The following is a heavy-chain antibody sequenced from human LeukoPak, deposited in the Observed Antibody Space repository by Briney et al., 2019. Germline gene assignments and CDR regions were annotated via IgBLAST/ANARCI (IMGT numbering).Heavy chain of an antibody. CDR1: GYTFTSYY. CDR3: TREAAGKLLHYGMDV. Sequence: ASVKVSCKASGYTFTSYYMHWVRQAPGQGLEWMGIINPSGGSTSYAQKFQGRVTMTRDTSTSTVYMELSSLRSEDTSVYYCTREAAGKLLHYGMDVWGQGTTVTVSS. D-gene: IGHD6-13*01. CDR2: INPSGGST. J-gene: IGHJ6*02. V-gene: IGHV1-46*01.